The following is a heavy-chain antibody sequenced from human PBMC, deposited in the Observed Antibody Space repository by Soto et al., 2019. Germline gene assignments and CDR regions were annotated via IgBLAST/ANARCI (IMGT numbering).Heavy chain of an antibody. CDR3: VKEYCSGGSCPNGFDY. J-gene: IGHJ4*02. Sequence: GGSLRLSCSASGFTFSSYAMHWVRQAPGKGLEYVSAISSYGGSTYYADSVKGRFTISRDNSKNTLYLQMSSLRAEDTAVYYCVKEYCSGGSCPNGFDYWGQGTLVTVSS. CDR2: ISSYGGST. D-gene: IGHD2-15*01. V-gene: IGHV3-64D*06. CDR1: GFTFSSYA.